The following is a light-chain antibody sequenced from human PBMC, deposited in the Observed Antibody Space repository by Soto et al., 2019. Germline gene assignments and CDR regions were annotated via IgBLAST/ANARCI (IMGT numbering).Light chain of an antibody. Sequence: EIVMTQSPATLSVSPWERATLSCWASQSVSSNLAWYQQKPGQAPRLLIYGASTRATGIPARFSGSGSGTEFSLTISSLQSEDFALYYCQQYNNWPRTFGQGTTVEIK. CDR2: GAS. V-gene: IGKV3-15*01. J-gene: IGKJ1*01. CDR3: QQYNNWPRT. CDR1: QSVSSN.